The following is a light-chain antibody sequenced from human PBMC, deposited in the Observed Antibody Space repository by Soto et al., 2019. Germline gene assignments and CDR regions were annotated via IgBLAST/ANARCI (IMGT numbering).Light chain of an antibody. V-gene: IGLV2-14*01. CDR2: EVS. J-gene: IGLJ3*02. Sequence: QSALTQPASVSGSPGQSITISCTGTSSDIGRFNYVSWYQQHPGKVPKLMIYEVSNRPSSVSNRFSGSKSGNTASLTISGLQAEDEADYYCSSHTISNTQGLGGGTKVTVL. CDR1: SSDIGRFNY. CDR3: SSHTISNTQG.